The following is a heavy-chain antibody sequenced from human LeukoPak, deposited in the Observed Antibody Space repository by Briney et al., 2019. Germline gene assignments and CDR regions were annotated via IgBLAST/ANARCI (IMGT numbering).Heavy chain of an antibody. D-gene: IGHD3-22*01. J-gene: IGHJ4*02. CDR1: GFTFSNYS. CDR3: ARGRGGYFYTLIDY. Sequence: GGSLRLSCAASGFTFSNYSMNWVRQAPGKGLEWVANIKQDETEKYYVDSVKDRFTISRDNAKNSLYLQMNSLRADDTAVYYCARGRGGYFYTLIDYWGRGILVTVSS. V-gene: IGHV3-7*01. CDR2: IKQDETEK.